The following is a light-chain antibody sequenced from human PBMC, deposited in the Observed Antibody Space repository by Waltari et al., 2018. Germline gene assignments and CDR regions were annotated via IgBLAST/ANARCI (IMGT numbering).Light chain of an antibody. CDR2: STS. Sequence: DIQLTQSPSFLSASVGDRVTITCRASQGISSDLAWYQQKPGKAPKLLIYSTSTLQSGVPSRFSGSGSGTEFTLTISSLQPEDFATYYCQQRVTFGGGTKVEMK. J-gene: IGKJ4*01. CDR1: QGISSD. V-gene: IGKV1-9*01. CDR3: QQRVT.